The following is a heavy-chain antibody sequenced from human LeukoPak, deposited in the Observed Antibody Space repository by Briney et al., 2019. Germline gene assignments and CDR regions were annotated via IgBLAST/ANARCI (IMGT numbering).Heavy chain of an antibody. J-gene: IGHJ5*02. CDR1: GFSFSNYP. Sequence: GGSLRLSCAASGFSFSNYPMSWVGQAPGKGLAWVSPISGSGDNTYYADPVKGRFTISRDNSRNTLFLQMNSLRAEDTAIYYCAKTTPRSFYYDHTGSTLFATGGQGPLATVSS. CDR3: AKTTPRSFYYDHTGSTLFAT. V-gene: IGHV3-23*01. CDR2: ISGSGDNT. D-gene: IGHD3-22*01.